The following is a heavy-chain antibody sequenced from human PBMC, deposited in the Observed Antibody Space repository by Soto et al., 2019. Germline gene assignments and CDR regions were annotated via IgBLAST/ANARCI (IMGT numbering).Heavy chain of an antibody. CDR1: GYTFTRFG. D-gene: IGHD6-19*01. CDR3: LRLYSSAWPRSYSDY. Sequence: QVQLVQSGTDVKKPGASVKVYCKASGYTFTRFGISWVRQAPGQGLEWMGWISTFNGATNYAQKFKDRITMTTDTPTSTAYMELRSLRSDDTAVYYCLRLYSSAWPRSYSDYWCQGTLVTVSA. J-gene: IGHJ4*02. CDR2: ISTFNGAT. V-gene: IGHV1-18*01.